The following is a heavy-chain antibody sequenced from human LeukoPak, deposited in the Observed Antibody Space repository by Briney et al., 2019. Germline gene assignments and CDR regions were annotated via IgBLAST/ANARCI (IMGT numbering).Heavy chain of an antibody. CDR1: GGTFSSYA. D-gene: IGHD2-15*01. CDR2: INAGNGNT. V-gene: IGHV1-3*01. CDR3: ARESCSGGSCHYYFDY. Sequence: ASVKVSCKASGGTFSSYAISWVRQAPGQGLEWMGWINAGNGNTKYSQKFQGRVTITRDTSASTAYMGLSSLRSEDTAVYYCARESCSGGSCHYYFDYWGQGTLVTVSS. J-gene: IGHJ4*02.